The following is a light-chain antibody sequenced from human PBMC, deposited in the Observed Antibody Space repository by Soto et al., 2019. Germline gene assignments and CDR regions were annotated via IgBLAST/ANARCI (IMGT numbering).Light chain of an antibody. CDR2: GAS. CDR1: QSVNSN. Sequence: EIVLTQSPATLSVSPGDRATLSCRASQSVNSNLAWYHLKPGQAPRLLIYGASTRATDMSGTFSGRGSGTEFTLTISNVRPEDFAVYYCQQYRSWPRTFGQGTKVDIK. CDR3: QQYRSWPRT. V-gene: IGKV3-15*01. J-gene: IGKJ1*01.